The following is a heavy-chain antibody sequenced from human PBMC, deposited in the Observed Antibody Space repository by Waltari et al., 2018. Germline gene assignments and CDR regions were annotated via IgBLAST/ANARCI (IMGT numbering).Heavy chain of an antibody. CDR2: TSASSGST. V-gene: IGHV3-23*01. Sequence: EVQLLESGGGLVQRGGSLRLSCAVSGFIFSSFAMRWVRHTPGKGLEWVAGTSASSGSTYYADSVQGRFTISRDNAKKRVFLQMNSLRAEDTATYYCTKMRRNLPRDIIDNWGQGTQVIIAS. CDR1: GFIFSSFA. CDR3: TKMRRNLPRDIIDN. J-gene: IGHJ4*02.